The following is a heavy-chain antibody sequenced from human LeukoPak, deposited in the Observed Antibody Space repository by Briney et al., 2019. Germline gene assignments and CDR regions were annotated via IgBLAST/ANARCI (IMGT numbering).Heavy chain of an antibody. CDR1: GFTFTNAW. Sequence: GGSLRLSCAASGFTFTNAWMSWVRQASGKGLEWVGRIRSKANSYATDYAASVKGRFTISRDDSKNTAYLQMNSLKTEDTAVYYCTSNNFGFDYWGQGSQVTVSS. CDR3: TSNNFGFDY. D-gene: IGHD3-10*01. J-gene: IGHJ4*02. V-gene: IGHV3-73*01. CDR2: IRSKANSYAT.